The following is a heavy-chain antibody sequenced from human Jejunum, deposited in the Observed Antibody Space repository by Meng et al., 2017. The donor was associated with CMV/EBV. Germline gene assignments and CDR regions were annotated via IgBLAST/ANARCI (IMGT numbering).Heavy chain of an antibody. J-gene: IGHJ4*02. Sequence: CSASGFTFNSYAMHWVRQAPGKGLEWVAVTLYDGSNKYYADSVKGRFTISRDNSKNTLYLQMNSLRVEDTAMYYCARDLGDYGSYWGQGTLVTVSS. V-gene: IGHV3-30*04. CDR3: ARDLGDYGSY. CDR2: TLYDGSNK. D-gene: IGHD4-17*01. CDR1: GFTFNSYA.